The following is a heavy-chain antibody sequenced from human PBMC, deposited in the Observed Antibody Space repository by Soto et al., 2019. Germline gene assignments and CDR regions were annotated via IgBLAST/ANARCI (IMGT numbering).Heavy chain of an antibody. D-gene: IGHD5-12*01. V-gene: IGHV4-34*01. Sequence: SETLSLTCAVYGGSFSGYYWSWIRQPPGKGLEWIGEINHSGSTNYNPSLKSRVTISVDTSKNQFSLKLSSVTAADTAVYYCARGVYSGYDERHFDYWGQGTLVTVSS. CDR3: ARGVYSGYDERHFDY. CDR1: GGSFSGYY. J-gene: IGHJ4*02. CDR2: INHSGST.